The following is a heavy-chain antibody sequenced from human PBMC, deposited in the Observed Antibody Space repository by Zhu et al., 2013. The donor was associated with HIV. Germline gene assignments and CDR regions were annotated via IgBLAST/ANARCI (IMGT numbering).Heavy chain of an antibody. CDR1: GYTFTRNG. Sequence: QVQLVQSGTEVKKAGASVTVSCETSGYTFTRNGISWVRQAPGQGLEWMGWISPYNGNTYYIQKFQGRVTMTADTFTSTAYMELRSLRSDDTAVYYCALLSVSTPDGRFDFWGQGTLVTVSS. CDR3: ALLSVSTPDGRFDF. J-gene: IGHJ4*02. D-gene: IGHD2-15*01. CDR2: ISPYNGNT. V-gene: IGHV1-18*01.